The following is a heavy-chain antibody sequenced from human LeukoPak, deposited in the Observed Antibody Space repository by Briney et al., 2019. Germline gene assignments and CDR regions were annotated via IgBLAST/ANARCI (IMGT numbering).Heavy chain of an antibody. CDR2: IYYSGST. CDR1: GGSIISSRYY. D-gene: IGHD5/OR15-5a*01. V-gene: IGHV4-39*01. Sequence: PETLSLTCTVSGGSIISSRYYWGWIRQPPGKGLEWIGTIYYSGSTYYNPSLKSRVTMSADTSKNHFSLKVSSVTAADTAMYYCARHGLHQAFDYWGQGTLVTVSS. CDR3: ARHGLHQAFDY. J-gene: IGHJ4*02.